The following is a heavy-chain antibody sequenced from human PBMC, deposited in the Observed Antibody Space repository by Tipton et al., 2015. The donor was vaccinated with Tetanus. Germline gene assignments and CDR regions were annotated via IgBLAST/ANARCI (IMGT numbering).Heavy chain of an antibody. CDR3: ARANNEFPKKGPFDS. CDR2: IYYYNGNT. J-gene: IGHJ4*02. CDR1: GGSISSGTYY. D-gene: IGHD1-1*01. Sequence: TLSLTCTVSGGSISSGTYYWGWIRQPPGRGLEWIGSIYYYNGNTYYTPSLESRATISLDTSKNQFSLRLTSVTAVDTAVYYCARANNEFPKKGPFDSWGQGSLVIVSS. V-gene: IGHV4-39*07.